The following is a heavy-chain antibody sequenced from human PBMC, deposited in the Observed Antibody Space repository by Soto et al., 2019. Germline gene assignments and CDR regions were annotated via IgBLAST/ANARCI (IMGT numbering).Heavy chain of an antibody. J-gene: IGHJ4*02. CDR2: IYYSGST. CDR1: GGSISSSSYY. CDR3: VRHGFDSYGSTPFDY. D-gene: IGHD5-18*01. Sequence: QLQLQESGPGLVKPSETLSLTCTVSGGSISSSSYYWGWIRQPPGKGLEWIGSIYYSGSTYYNPSLKSRVTISVDTSKNQFSLKLSSVTAADTAVYYCVRHGFDSYGSTPFDYWGQGTLVTVSS. V-gene: IGHV4-39*01.